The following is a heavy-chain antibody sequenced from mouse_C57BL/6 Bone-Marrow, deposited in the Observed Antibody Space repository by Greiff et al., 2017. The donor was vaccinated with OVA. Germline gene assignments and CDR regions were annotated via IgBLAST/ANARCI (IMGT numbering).Heavy chain of an antibody. CDR3: ASYGSGSLYAMDY. CDR2: IDPENGDT. D-gene: IGHD1-1*01. J-gene: IGHJ4*01. Sequence: EVQLQQSGAELVRPGASVKLSCTASGFNITDDYMHWVKQRPEPGLEWIGWIDPENGDTEYDSKFKGKATITADTSSNTAYLQLSSLTTEDTAVYYCASYGSGSLYAMDYWGQGTSVTVSS. CDR1: GFNITDDY. V-gene: IGHV14-4*01.